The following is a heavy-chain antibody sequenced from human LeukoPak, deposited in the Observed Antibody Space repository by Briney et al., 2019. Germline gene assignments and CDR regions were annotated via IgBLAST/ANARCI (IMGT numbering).Heavy chain of an antibody. V-gene: IGHV2-70*11. J-gene: IGHJ4*02. Sequence: ESGPALVKPTQTLTLTCTFSGFSLSTTGMCVSWIRQPPGKALEWLARIDWDDDKYYSTSLKTRLTISKDTSKNQVVLTMTNMDPVDTATYYCALESTKVRATQGFDYWGQGTLVTVSS. CDR2: IDWDDDK. CDR3: ALESTKVRATQGFDY. D-gene: IGHD1-26*01. CDR1: GFSLSTTGMC.